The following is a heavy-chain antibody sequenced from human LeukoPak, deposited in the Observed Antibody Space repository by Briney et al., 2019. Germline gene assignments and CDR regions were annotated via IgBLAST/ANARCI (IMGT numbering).Heavy chain of an antibody. V-gene: IGHV4-59*08. CDR3: ARQTGSGYYPTGHLGY. CDR2: IYYSGST. CDR1: GGSISSYY. D-gene: IGHD3-22*01. Sequence: SETLSLTCTVSGGSISSYYWSWIRQPPGKGLEWIGYIYYSGSTNYNPSLKSRVTISVDTSKNQFSLKLSSVTAADTAVYYCARQTGSGYYPTGHLGYWGQGTLVTVSS. J-gene: IGHJ4*02.